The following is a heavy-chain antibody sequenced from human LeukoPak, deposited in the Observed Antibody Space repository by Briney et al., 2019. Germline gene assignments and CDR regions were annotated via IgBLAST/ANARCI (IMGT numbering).Heavy chain of an antibody. V-gene: IGHV3-33*01. CDR1: GFTFSSYG. J-gene: IGHJ4*02. CDR2: IWYDGSNK. D-gene: IGHD4-23*01. CDR3: ARERSTVAPPHPFDY. Sequence: GGSLRLSCAASGFTFSSYGMHWVRQAPGKGLEWVAVIWYDGSNKYYADSVKGRFTISRDNAKNTLYLQMNSLIAEDTAVYYCARERSTVAPPHPFDYWGQGTLVTVSS.